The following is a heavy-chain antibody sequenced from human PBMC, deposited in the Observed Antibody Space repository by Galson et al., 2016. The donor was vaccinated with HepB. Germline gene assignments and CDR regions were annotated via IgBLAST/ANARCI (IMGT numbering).Heavy chain of an antibody. CDR3: ARHGPYASYSGSDPYFDD. D-gene: IGHD5-12*01. J-gene: IGHJ4*02. CDR2: IYDTGST. CDR1: GDSIRSYY. V-gene: IGHV4-59*08. Sequence: SETLSLTCTVSGDSIRSYYWSWIRQPPGKGLEWIGYIYDTGSTNYNPSLKSRVTISVDMSKNQFSLNLSSVTATDTAVYYCARHGPYASYSGSDPYFDDWGQGTLVIVSS.